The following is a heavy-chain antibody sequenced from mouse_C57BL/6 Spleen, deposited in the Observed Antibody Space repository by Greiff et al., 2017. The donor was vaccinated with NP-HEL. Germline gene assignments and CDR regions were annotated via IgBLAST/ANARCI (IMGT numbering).Heavy chain of an antibody. Sequence: EVQLQQSGPELVKPGASVKISCKASGYSFTDYNMNWVKQSNGKSLEWIGVINPNYGTTSYNQKFKGKATLTVDQSSSTAYMQLSSLTSEDSAVYYCAKGLRGNPWYFDVWGTGTTVTVSS. CDR3: AKGLRGNPWYFDV. J-gene: IGHJ1*03. D-gene: IGHD2-1*01. CDR2: INPNYGTT. V-gene: IGHV1-39*01. CDR1: GYSFTDYN.